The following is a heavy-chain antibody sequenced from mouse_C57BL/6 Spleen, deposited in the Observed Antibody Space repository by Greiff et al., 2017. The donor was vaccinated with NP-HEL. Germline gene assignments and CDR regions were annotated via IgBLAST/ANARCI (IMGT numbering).Heavy chain of an antibody. J-gene: IGHJ4*01. CDR3: ARVAYYSYYYAMDY. Sequence: VQLQQPGAELVRPGSSVKLSCKASGYTFTSYWMHWVKQRPIQGLEWIGNIDPSDSETHYNQKFKDKATLTVDKSSSTAYMQLSSLTSEDSAVYYCARVAYYSYYYAMDYWGQGTSVTVSS. CDR1: GYTFTSYW. V-gene: IGHV1-52*01. D-gene: IGHD2-12*01. CDR2: IDPSDSET.